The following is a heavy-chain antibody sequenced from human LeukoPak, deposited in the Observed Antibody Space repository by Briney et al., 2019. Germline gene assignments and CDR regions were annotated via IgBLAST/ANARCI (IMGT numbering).Heavy chain of an antibody. CDR2: INHSGRT. Sequence: PSETLSLTCTVYGGSFSGYYWSWIRHPPGKGLEWIGEINHSGRTNYNPSLKTRVTISVDTSNNQFSLKLSSVTAADTAVYYCARRRGYSYGYGRWGQGTLVTVSS. CDR3: ARRRGYSYGYGR. D-gene: IGHD5-18*01. J-gene: IGHJ4*02. V-gene: IGHV4-34*01. CDR1: GGSFSGYY.